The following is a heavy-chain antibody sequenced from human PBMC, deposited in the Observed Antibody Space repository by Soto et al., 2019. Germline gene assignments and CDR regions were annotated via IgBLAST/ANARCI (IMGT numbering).Heavy chain of an antibody. CDR3: ASDMTPPPYGSGSYYGSGMDV. J-gene: IGHJ6*02. V-gene: IGHV3-21*01. CDR1: GFTFSSYS. Sequence: EVQLVESGGGLVKPGGSLRLSCAASGFTFSSYSMNWVRQAPGKGLEWVSSISSSSSYIYYADSVKGRFTISRDNAKNSLYLQMNSLRAEDTAVYYCASDMTPPPYGSGSYYGSGMDVWGQGTKVTVSS. D-gene: IGHD3-10*01. CDR2: ISSSSSYI.